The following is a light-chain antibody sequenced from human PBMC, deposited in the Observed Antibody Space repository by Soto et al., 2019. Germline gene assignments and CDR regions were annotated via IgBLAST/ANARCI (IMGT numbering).Light chain of an antibody. CDR3: QQYYRSCT. J-gene: IGKJ2*02. CDR2: DAS. CDR1: QSVTDW. Sequence: DIQLTQSPSTLSASVGDRVTITCRASQSVTDWLAWYQQKPGKAPKLLIYDASSLQSGVPSRFSGRGSGTAFTLTTITLQPDDVATYYCQQYYRSCTFGQGTKVESK. V-gene: IGKV1-5*01.